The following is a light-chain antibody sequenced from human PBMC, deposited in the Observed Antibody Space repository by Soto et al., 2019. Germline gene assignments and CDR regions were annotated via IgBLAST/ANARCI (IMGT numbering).Light chain of an antibody. CDR3: QQYYSTPGA. Sequence: DIVMTQSPDSLAVSLGERATINCKSSQSVLYSSNNKNYLAWYQQKPGQPPKLLIYWASTRESGVPDRFSGSGSGTDLTLTISSLQAEDVAVYYCQQYYSTPGAFGGGTKVEIK. CDR1: QSVLYSSNNKNY. V-gene: IGKV4-1*01. CDR2: WAS. J-gene: IGKJ4*01.